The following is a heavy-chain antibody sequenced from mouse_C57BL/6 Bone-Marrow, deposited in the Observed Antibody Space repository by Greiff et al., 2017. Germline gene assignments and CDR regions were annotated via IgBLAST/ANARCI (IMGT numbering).Heavy chain of an antibody. CDR1: GFSFNTYA. Sequence: EVMLVESGGGLVQPKGSLKLSCAASGFSFNTYAMNWVRQAPGKGLEWVARIRSKSNNYATYYADSVKDRFTISRDDSESMLYLQMNNLKTEDTAMYYCVRNYYGSSGLAMDYWGQRTSVTVSS. CDR2: IRSKSNNYAT. V-gene: IGHV10-1*01. CDR3: VRNYYGSSGLAMDY. D-gene: IGHD1-1*01. J-gene: IGHJ4*01.